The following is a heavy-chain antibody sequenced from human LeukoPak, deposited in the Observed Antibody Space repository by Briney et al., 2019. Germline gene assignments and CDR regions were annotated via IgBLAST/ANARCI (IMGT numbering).Heavy chain of an antibody. V-gene: IGHV3-7*01. J-gene: IGHJ5*02. Sequence: GGSLRLSCAASGFTFSSYWMSWVRQAPGKGLEWMANIKQDGSEKYYVDSVKGRFTISRDNAKNSLYLQMNSLRAEDTAVYYCARDSVQLFYNWFDPWGQGTLVTVSS. CDR3: ARDSVQLFYNWFDP. D-gene: IGHD5-18*01. CDR1: GFTFSSYW. CDR2: IKQDGSEK.